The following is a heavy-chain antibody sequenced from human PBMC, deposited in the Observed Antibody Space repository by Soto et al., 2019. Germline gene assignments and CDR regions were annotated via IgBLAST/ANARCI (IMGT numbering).Heavy chain of an antibody. D-gene: IGHD6-19*01. CDR1: GFTFSSDW. Sequence: GGSLRLSCAASGFTFSSDWMHWVRQAPGKGLVWVSRINTDGSDTSYADSVKGRFTISRDNAKNTLYLQMNSLRAEDTAVYYCAREDAYSSGWYHPTYFDYWGQGTLVTVSS. J-gene: IGHJ4*02. CDR2: INTDGSDT. CDR3: AREDAYSSGWYHPTYFDY. V-gene: IGHV3-74*01.